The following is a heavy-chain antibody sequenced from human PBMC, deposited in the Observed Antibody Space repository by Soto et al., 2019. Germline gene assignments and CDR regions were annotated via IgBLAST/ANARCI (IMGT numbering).Heavy chain of an antibody. CDR2: ISGSGGRT. CDR1: GFTFSSYA. CDR3: AKDQAHYYASGAYYESYHYGMDL. J-gene: IGHJ6*01. V-gene: IGHV3-23*01. D-gene: IGHD3-10*01. Sequence: EVQLLESGGDLVQPGGSLRLTCAASGFTFSSYAMNWVRQAPGKGLEWVSGISGSGGRTYYGDSVKGRFTISRDNSKNTLYVQMNSLRAEDTAVYYCAKDQAHYYASGAYYESYHYGMDLWGPGTTVIVSS.